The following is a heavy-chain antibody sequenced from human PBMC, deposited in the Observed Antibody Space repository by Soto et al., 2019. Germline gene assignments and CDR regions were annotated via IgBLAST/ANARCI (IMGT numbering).Heavy chain of an antibody. CDR2: MNPNSGNT. J-gene: IGHJ2*01. CDR3: ARDRCGDYGRYFDL. V-gene: IGHV1-8*01. CDR1: GYTFTSYD. Sequence: GASVKVSCKASGYTFTSYDINWVRQATGQGLEWMGWMNPNSGNTGYAQKFQGRVTMTRNTSISTAYMELSSLRAEDTAVYYCARDRCGDYGRYFDLWGRGTLVTVSS. D-gene: IGHD4-17*01.